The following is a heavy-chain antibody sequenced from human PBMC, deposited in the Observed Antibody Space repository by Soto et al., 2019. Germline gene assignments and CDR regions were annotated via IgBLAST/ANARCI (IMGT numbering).Heavy chain of an antibody. CDR1: GGSISSGGYS. D-gene: IGHD4-17*01. Sequence: SETLSLTCAVSGGSISSGGYSWSWIRQPPGKGLEWIGYIYHSGSTYYNPSLKSRVTISVDRSKNQFSLKLSSVTAADTAVYYCARAPTPSGGDYVGWFDPWGQGTLVTVSS. J-gene: IGHJ5*02. V-gene: IGHV4-30-2*01. CDR3: ARAPTPSGGDYVGWFDP. CDR2: IYHSGST.